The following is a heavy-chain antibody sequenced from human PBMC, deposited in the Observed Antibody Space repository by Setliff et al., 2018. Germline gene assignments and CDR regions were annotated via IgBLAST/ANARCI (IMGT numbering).Heavy chain of an antibody. V-gene: IGHV1-2*02. J-gene: IGHJ4*02. CDR2: INPNSGGT. Sequence: ASVKVSCKASGYTFTSYYMHWVRQAPGQGLEWMGWINPNSGGTNYAQKFQGRVTMTRDTSISTAYMELSRLRSDDTAVYYCARDLLDYYDSSGRDYWGQGTLGTSPQ. CDR1: GYTFTSYY. D-gene: IGHD3-22*01. CDR3: ARDLLDYYDSSGRDY.